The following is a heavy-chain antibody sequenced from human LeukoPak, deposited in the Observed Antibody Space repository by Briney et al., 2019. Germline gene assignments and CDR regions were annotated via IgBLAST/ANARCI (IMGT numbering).Heavy chain of an antibody. CDR2: LYYSGST. CDR3: ARVRGTFETD. Sequence: SETLSFTCTVSGGSISSYYWSWIRQRPGKGLEWIGYLYYSGSTTYSPSLKSRVTMSVDTSKSQFSLRLSSVTAADTAIYYCARVRGTFETDWGQGTLVTVSS. CDR1: GGSISSYY. V-gene: IGHV4-59*01. D-gene: IGHD2/OR15-2a*01. J-gene: IGHJ1*01.